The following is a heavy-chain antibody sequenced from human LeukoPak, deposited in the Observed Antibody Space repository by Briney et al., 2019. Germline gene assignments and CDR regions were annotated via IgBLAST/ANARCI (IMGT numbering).Heavy chain of an antibody. CDR3: ARGAVTPYYGMDV. J-gene: IGHJ6*02. Sequence: PSETLSLTCTVSGGSISSYCWGWIRQPPGKGLEWIGSIYYSGSTYYNPSLKSRVTISVDTSKNQFSLKLSSVTAADTAVYYCARGAVTPYYGMDVWGQGTTVTVSS. CDR2: IYYSGST. CDR1: GGSISSYC. V-gene: IGHV4-39*01. D-gene: IGHD4-17*01.